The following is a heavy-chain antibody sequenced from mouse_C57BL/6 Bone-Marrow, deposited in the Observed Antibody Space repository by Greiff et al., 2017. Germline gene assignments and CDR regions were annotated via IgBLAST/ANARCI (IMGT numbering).Heavy chain of an antibody. D-gene: IGHD1-1*01. CDR2: IRLKSDNYAT. CDR1: GFTFSNYW. Sequence: EVKLEESGGGLVQPGGSMKLSCVASGFTFSNYWMNWVRQSPEKGLEWVAQIRLKSDNYATHYAESVKGRFTISRDDSKSSVYLQMNNLRAEDTGIYYCTGDPFYYGSSYGYFDVWGTGTTVTVSS. V-gene: IGHV6-3*01. J-gene: IGHJ1*03. CDR3: TGDPFYYGSSYGYFDV.